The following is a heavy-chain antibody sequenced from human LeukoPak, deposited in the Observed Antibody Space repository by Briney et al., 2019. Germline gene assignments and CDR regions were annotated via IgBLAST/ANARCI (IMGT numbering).Heavy chain of an antibody. D-gene: IGHD6-13*01. CDR2: ISYDGSNK. Sequence: GGSLRLSCAASGFTFSSYAMHWVRQAPGKGLEWVAVISYDGSNKYYADSVKGRFTISRDNSKNTLYLQMNSLRAEDTAVYYCAKDDRSSSWYLYYYYYYMDVWGKGTTVTISS. V-gene: IGHV3-30*04. CDR1: GFTFSSYA. CDR3: AKDDRSSSWYLYYYYYYMDV. J-gene: IGHJ6*03.